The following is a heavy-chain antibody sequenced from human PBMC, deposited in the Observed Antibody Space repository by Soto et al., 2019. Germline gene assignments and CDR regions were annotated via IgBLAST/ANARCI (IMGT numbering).Heavy chain of an antibody. CDR1: GFTFSDYG. CDR3: AKSVYNWNDGFFDN. V-gene: IGHV3-30*18. Sequence: QVQLVESGGGVVQPGRSLRLSCAASGFTFSDYGMHWVRQAPGKGLGWVSVISYDGINKYYADSVKGRFTISRDNSKNTLYRQMNSLRAEDMAVYYCAKSVYNWNDGFFDNWGQGTLVTVSS. J-gene: IGHJ4*02. CDR2: ISYDGINK. D-gene: IGHD1-1*01.